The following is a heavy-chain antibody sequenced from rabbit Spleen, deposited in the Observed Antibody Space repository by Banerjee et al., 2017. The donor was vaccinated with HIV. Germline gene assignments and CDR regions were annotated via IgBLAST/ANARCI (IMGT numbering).Heavy chain of an antibody. CDR1: GLDFSGDSY. D-gene: IGHD1-1*01. J-gene: IGHJ6*01. V-gene: IGHV1S40*01. Sequence: QSLEESGGGLVKPGASLTLTCKASGLDFSGDSYDSYMCWVRQAPGKGLEWIACIDIGSTDFTYFASWAKGRFTISKTSSTTVTLQMTSLTAADTATYFCARDTSSSFSSYGMDLWGQGTLVTVS. CDR3: ARDTSSSFSSYGMDL. CDR2: IDIGSTDFT.